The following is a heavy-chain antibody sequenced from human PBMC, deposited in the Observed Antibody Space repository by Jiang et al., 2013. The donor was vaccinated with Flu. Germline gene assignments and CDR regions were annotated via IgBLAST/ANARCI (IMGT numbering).Heavy chain of an antibody. CDR3: AESYYDSSGYPSGFDY. CDR2: IRYDGSNK. V-gene: IGHV3-30*02. D-gene: IGHD3-22*01. J-gene: IGHJ4*02. CDR1: GFTFSTYG. Sequence: RLSCVASGFTFSTYGMHWVRQAPGKGLEWVAFIRYDGSNKYYADSVKGRFTISRDNSKNTLYLQMNNLSTEDTAVYYCAESYYDSSGYPSGFDYWGQGTLVSVSS.